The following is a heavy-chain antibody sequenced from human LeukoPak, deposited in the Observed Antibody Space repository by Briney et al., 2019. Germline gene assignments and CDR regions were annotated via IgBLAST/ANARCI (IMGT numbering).Heavy chain of an antibody. D-gene: IGHD3-22*01. CDR2: IYSSGTT. CDR1: GGSISSNY. Sequence: SETLSLTCIVSGGSISSNYWSWIRQPAGKGLEWIGRIYSSGTTTYIPSLKSRVTMSGDTSKNQLSLRLTSVTAADTAVYYCARIHRRSESNGYYFEDWYFDLWGLGTLVTVSS. V-gene: IGHV4-4*07. CDR3: ARIHRRSESNGYYFEDWYFDL. J-gene: IGHJ2*01.